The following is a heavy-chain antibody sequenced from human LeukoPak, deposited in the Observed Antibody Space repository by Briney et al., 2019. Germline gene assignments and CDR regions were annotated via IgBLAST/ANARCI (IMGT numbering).Heavy chain of an antibody. CDR3: ARVRIAVAGNPFDY. Sequence: GGSLRLSCAASGFTFSSYAMSWVRQAPGKGLEWVSAISGSGGSTYYADSVKGRFTISRDNAKNSLYLQMNSLRAEDTAVYYCARVRIAVAGNPFDYWGQGTLVTVSS. CDR2: ISGSGGST. D-gene: IGHD6-19*01. V-gene: IGHV3-23*01. CDR1: GFTFSSYA. J-gene: IGHJ4*02.